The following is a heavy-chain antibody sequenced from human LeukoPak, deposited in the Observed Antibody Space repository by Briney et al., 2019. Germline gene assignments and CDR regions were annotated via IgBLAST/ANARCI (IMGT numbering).Heavy chain of an antibody. J-gene: IGHJ3*01. Sequence: GASVKVSCKASGGTFSSYAISWVRQAPGQGLEWMGGIIPIFGTANYAQKFQGRVTITADESTSTAYMGLSSLRSEDTAVYYCASDLPLRDFAWGQGTMVTVSS. CDR1: GGTFSSYA. CDR3: ASDLPLRDFA. D-gene: IGHD2/OR15-2a*01. V-gene: IGHV1-69*01. CDR2: IIPIFGTA.